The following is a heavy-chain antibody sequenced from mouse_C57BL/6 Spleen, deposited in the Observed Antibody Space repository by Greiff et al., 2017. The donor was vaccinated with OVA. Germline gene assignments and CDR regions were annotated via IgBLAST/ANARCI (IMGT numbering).Heavy chain of an antibody. V-gene: IGHV3-6*01. CDR1: GYSITSGYY. D-gene: IGHD2-4*01. J-gene: IGHJ3*01. CDR3: AREGDYAWFAY. Sequence: EVQLQQSGPGLVKPSQSLSLTCSVTGYSITSGYYWNWIRQFPGNKLEWMGYISYDGSNNYNPSLKNPISITRDTSKNQFFLKLNSVTTEDTATYYCAREGDYAWFAYWGQGTLVTVSA. CDR2: ISYDGSN.